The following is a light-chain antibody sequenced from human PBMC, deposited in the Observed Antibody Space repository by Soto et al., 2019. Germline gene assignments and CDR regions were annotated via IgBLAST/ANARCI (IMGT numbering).Light chain of an antibody. CDR1: QSISSN. V-gene: IGKV3-20*01. J-gene: IGKJ1*01. CDR2: GAS. Sequence: IVFTEPPVTLSLYPGERATLSCRASQSISSNLAWYQQKLGQAPRLLIYGASSGATGIPDRFSGSGSGTDFTLTISRLEPEDFAVYYCLQYGTFPRTCGKRTKVDI. CDR3: LQYGTFPRT.